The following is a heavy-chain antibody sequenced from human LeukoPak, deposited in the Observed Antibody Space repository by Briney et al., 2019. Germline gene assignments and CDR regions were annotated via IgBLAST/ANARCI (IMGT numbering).Heavy chain of an antibody. CDR3: ARDRVGDWYFDL. Sequence: PGGSLRLSCAASGFTFSSYSMNWVRQAPGKGLEWVSSISSSSSYIYYADSVKGRFTISRDNAKNSLYLQMNSLRAEDTAVYYCARDRVGDWYFDLWGRGTLVTVSS. CDR1: GFTFSSYS. V-gene: IGHV3-21*01. J-gene: IGHJ2*01. D-gene: IGHD4-17*01. CDR2: ISSSSSYI.